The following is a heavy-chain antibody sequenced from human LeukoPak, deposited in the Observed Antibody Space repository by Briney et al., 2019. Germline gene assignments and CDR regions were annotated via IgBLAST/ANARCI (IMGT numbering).Heavy chain of an antibody. CDR3: ARQLAAGNDGFDV. CDR1: GVSIYSSTYY. J-gene: IGHJ3*01. CDR2: IYYNEYT. V-gene: IGHV4-39*01. D-gene: IGHD2-15*01. Sequence: SETLSLTCSVSGVSIYSSTYYWAWIRQPPGKGLDCIGSIYYNEYTFHNPSLKSRLTISVDTSANLFSLRLTSVTAADTATYYCARQLAAGNDGFDVWGQGTVVTVSS.